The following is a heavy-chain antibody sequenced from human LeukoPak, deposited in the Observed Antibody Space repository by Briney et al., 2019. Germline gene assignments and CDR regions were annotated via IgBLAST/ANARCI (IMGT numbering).Heavy chain of an antibody. CDR1: GGSISSSY. Sequence: SETLSLTCTVSGGSISSSYWSWIRQPPGKGLEWIGEINHSGSTNYNPSLKSRVTISVDTSENQFSLKLSSVTAADTAVYYCARAAAAAGHFDYWGQGTLVTVSS. D-gene: IGHD6-13*01. V-gene: IGHV4-34*01. CDR3: ARAAAAAGHFDY. CDR2: INHSGST. J-gene: IGHJ4*02.